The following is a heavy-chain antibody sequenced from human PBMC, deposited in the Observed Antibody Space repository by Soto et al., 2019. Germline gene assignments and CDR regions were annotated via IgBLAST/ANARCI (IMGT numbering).Heavy chain of an antibody. CDR1: GFIFSSFG. Sequence: GGSLRLSCAASGFIFSSFGVHWVRQSPGKGLEWVAVTSFDGSEKFYAESVRGRFNISRDNSKNTVYLHMNSLRPEDTAMYYCARDQRPNSSSLYYYFYGMDVWGQGTTVTVS. D-gene: IGHD6-13*01. CDR3: ARDQRPNSSSLYYYFYGMDV. CDR2: TSFDGSEK. V-gene: IGHV3-30*03. J-gene: IGHJ6*02.